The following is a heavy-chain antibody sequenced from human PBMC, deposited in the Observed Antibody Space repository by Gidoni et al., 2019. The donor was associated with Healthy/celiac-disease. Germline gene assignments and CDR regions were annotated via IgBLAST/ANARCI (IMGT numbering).Heavy chain of an antibody. CDR3: VKDIGRGSNGWRHFHY. Sequence: EVQLVESGGGLVQPGRSLRLSCAASGFTFEDYAMPWVRQDPGKGLGWVSGISWDSGTIGYGDTVKGRFTISRDNAKNSLYLQMNSLRPEDTAIYYCVKDIGRGSNGWRHFHYWGQGTLVTVSS. D-gene: IGHD6-19*01. CDR2: ISWDSGTI. J-gene: IGHJ4*02. CDR1: GFTFEDYA. V-gene: IGHV3-9*01.